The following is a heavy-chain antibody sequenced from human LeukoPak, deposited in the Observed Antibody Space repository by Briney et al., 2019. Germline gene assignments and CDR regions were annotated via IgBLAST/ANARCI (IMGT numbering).Heavy chain of an antibody. V-gene: IGHV3-48*03. CDR3: AKESRNNSGYYRDY. J-gene: IGHJ4*02. CDR2: ISSSASTI. CDR1: GFTFSSYA. D-gene: IGHD6-19*01. Sequence: GGSLRLSCAASGFTFSSYAMHWVRQAPGKGLEWVSYISSSASTIYYADSVKGRFTISRDNAKNSLFLQMASLRVEDTAVYYCAKESRNNSGYYRDYWGQGTLVTVSS.